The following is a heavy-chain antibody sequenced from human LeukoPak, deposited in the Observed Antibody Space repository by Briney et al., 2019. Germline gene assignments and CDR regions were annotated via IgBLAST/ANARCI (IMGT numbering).Heavy chain of an antibody. CDR1: GFTVSSNY. CDR3: ARDPGYCSGGSCYVGYFDY. Sequence: GGSLRLSRAASGFTVSSNYMSWVRQAPGKGLEWVSLIYSDGSTYYADSVRGRFTISRDNSKNTLYLQMNSLRAEDTAVYFCARDPGYCSGGSCYVGYFDYWGQGTLVTVSS. V-gene: IGHV3-66*01. CDR2: IYSDGST. J-gene: IGHJ4*02. D-gene: IGHD2-15*01.